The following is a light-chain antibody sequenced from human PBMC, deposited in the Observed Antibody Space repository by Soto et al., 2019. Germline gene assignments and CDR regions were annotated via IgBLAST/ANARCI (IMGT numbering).Light chain of an antibody. Sequence: EIVLTQSPVALSSSPGESATLSCRASQSVSSYLAWYQQKPGQGPRLLIYDASNRATGVSARFSGSGYGTDFTLTISSLEPDDFAVYYCHQRSSWPRGTFGQGTKVDIK. V-gene: IGKV3-11*01. J-gene: IGKJ1*01. CDR2: DAS. CDR1: QSVSSY. CDR3: HQRSSWPRGT.